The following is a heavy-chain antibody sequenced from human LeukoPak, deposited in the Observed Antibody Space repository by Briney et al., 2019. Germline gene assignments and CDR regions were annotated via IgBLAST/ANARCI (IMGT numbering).Heavy chain of an antibody. D-gene: IGHD5-18*01. CDR2: IKQDGSEK. V-gene: IGHV3-7*04. CDR1: GFTFNTYS. J-gene: IGHJ4*02. Sequence: GGSLRLSCAASGFTFNTYSMNWVRQAPGKGLEWVANIKQDGSEKYYVDSVKGRFTISRDNAKNSLYLQMNSLRAEDTAVYYCARDRRYSYIDYWGQGTLVTVSS. CDR3: ARDRRYSYIDY.